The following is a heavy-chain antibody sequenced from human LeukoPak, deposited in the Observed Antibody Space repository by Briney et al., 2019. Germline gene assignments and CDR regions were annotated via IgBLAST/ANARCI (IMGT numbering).Heavy chain of an antibody. J-gene: IGHJ4*02. CDR2: INSSSSYI. CDR3: AKWSRTAVAGPLGCFDY. CDR1: GFTFSSYS. Sequence: GGSLRLSCAASGFTFSSYSMNWVRQAPGKGLEWVSSINSSSSYIYYADSMKGRFTISRDNAKNSLYLQMNSLRAEDTAVYYCAKWSRTAVAGPLGCFDYWDQGTLVIVSS. V-gene: IGHV3-21*01. D-gene: IGHD6-19*01.